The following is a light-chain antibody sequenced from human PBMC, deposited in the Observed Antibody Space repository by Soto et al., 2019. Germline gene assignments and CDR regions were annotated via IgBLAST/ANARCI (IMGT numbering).Light chain of an antibody. CDR3: QQSYSTPQELT. Sequence: DIQMTQSPSSLSASVGDRVTITCRASQSISNYLNWYQQKPGQAPKLLIYAASSLQSGVPSRFSGSGSGTDFTLTISSLQPEDFATYYCQQSYSTPQELTFGGGTKVEI. V-gene: IGKV1-39*01. J-gene: IGKJ4*01. CDR1: QSISNY. CDR2: AAS.